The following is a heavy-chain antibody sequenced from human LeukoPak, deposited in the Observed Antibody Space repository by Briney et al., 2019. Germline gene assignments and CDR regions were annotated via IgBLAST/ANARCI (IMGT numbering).Heavy chain of an antibody. Sequence: GGSLRLSCAASGFTFSSYAMSWVRQAPGKGLEWVSAISGSVASTYYADSVKGRFTISRDNSKNTLYLQMNSLRVEDTAIYYCAKTLYTSGWNFDYWGQGTLVTVSS. CDR2: ISGSVAST. D-gene: IGHD6-19*01. V-gene: IGHV3-23*01. CDR1: GFTFSSYA. CDR3: AKTLYTSGWNFDY. J-gene: IGHJ4*02.